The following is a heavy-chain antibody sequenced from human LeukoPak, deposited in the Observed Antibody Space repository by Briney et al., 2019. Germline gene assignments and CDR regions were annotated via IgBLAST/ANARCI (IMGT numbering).Heavy chain of an antibody. CDR1: GCTFSSFA. J-gene: IGHJ4*02. Sequence: GGSLTLSCAASGCTFSSFAMTWVRQAPGKGLDWVSVVSYRSGSGTFYPDSVKGRFTISRDNSKNTLYLQMNSLTAEDTAVYYCAKGLGSTGTTRAFDYWGQGTLVTVSS. CDR2: VSYRSGSGT. D-gene: IGHD1-1*01. V-gene: IGHV3-23*05. CDR3: AKGLGSTGTTRAFDY.